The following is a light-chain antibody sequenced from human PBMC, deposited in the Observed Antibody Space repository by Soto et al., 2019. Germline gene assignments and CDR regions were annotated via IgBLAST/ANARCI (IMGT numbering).Light chain of an antibody. Sequence: EIVLTQSPGTLSLSQGERATLSCRASQSVSNNYLAWYQQKPGQAPRLLIYGASSRATGIPDRFSGSGSGTDFTLTISRLEPEDLAVYYCQQYHTSPLMFGQGTKVDI. CDR3: QQYHTSPLM. CDR1: QSVSNNY. J-gene: IGKJ1*01. CDR2: GAS. V-gene: IGKV3-20*01.